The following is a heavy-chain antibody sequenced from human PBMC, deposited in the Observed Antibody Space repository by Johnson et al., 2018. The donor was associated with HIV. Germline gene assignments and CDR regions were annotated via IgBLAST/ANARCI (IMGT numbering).Heavy chain of an antibody. V-gene: IGHV3-66*01. CDR3: AGRSSAWYEDAFDI. D-gene: IGHD6-19*01. CDR1: GFTVSSNY. J-gene: IGHJ3*02. Sequence: VQLVESGGGLVTPGGSLRLSCAASGFTVSSNYMSWVRQAPGKGLEWVSVIYSGGSTYYADSVKGRFTISRDNSKNTLYLQMNSLRAEDTAVYYCAGRSSAWYEDAFDIWGQGTMVTVSS. CDR2: IYSGGST.